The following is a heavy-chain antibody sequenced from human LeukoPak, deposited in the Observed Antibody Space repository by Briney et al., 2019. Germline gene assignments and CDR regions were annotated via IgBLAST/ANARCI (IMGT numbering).Heavy chain of an antibody. V-gene: IGHV4-39*01. CDR1: GGSISSSSYY. CDR2: IYYSGTT. Sequence: SETLSLTCTVSGGSISSSSYYWGWIRQPPGKGLEWIGSIYYSGTTYYNPSLKSRVTVSVDTSKNQFSLKLSSVTAADTAVYYCARRMYSGSYHPFDYWGQGTLVTVSS. CDR3: ARRMYSGSYHPFDY. D-gene: IGHD1-26*01. J-gene: IGHJ4*02.